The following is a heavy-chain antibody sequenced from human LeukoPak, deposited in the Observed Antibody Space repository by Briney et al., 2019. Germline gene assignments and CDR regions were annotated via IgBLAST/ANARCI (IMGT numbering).Heavy chain of an antibody. D-gene: IGHD3-3*01. Sequence: LRNITGKGLEWVAVISYDGSNKYYAVSVKGRFTISRDNSKNTLYLQMISLSAEDTAVYYCARQYYDFWSGYYIGYYYYMDVWGKGTTVTVSS. CDR2: ISYDGSNK. CDR3: ARQYYDFWSGYYIGYYYYMDV. J-gene: IGHJ6*03. V-gene: IGHV3-30*01.